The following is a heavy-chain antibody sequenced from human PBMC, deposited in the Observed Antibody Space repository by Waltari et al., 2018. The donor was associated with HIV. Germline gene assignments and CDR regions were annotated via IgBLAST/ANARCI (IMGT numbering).Heavy chain of an antibody. CDR1: GASIISPYW. V-gene: IGHV4-4*02. CDR2: IYESGST. D-gene: IGHD3-9*01. CDR3: ARLASTGYYNGGYFDL. Sequence: QVPLQESGPGLVKPSGTLSLTCDVSGASIISPYWWSWVRQPPGKGLEWSGEIYESGSTNYNASLRSRVTISLDKSRNQFSLDVTSVTAADTAVYYCARLASTGYYNGGYFDLWGRGTLVTVSS. J-gene: IGHJ2*01.